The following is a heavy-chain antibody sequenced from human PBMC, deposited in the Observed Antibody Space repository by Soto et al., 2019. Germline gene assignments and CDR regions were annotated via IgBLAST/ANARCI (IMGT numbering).Heavy chain of an antibody. CDR3: AHDVEATNPFDY. D-gene: IGHD5-12*01. CDR2: IYWDDDK. J-gene: IGHJ4*02. V-gene: IGHV2-5*02. CDR1: GFSLSTSGVG. Sequence: KESGHTLVKPTQTLTLTCTFSGFSLSTSGVGVGWIRQPPGKALEWLALIYWDDDKRYSPSLKSRLTITKDTSKNQVVLTMTNMDPVDTATYCCAHDVEATNPFDYWGQGTLVTVSS.